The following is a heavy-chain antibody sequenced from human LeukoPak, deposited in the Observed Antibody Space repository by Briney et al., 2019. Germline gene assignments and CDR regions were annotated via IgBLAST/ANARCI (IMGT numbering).Heavy chain of an antibody. V-gene: IGHV3-33*01. CDR2: IWYDGSNK. Sequence: GGSLRLCCAASGFTFSSYGMHWVRQAPGKGLEWVAVIWYDGSNKYYADSVKGRFTISRDNSKNTLYLQMNSLRAEDTAVYYCAREAIRYSSGWYYFDYWGQGTLVTVSS. J-gene: IGHJ4*02. D-gene: IGHD6-19*01. CDR3: AREAIRYSSGWYYFDY. CDR1: GFTFSSYG.